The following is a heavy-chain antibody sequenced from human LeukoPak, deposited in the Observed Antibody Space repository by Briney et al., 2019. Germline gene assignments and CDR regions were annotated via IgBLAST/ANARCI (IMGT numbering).Heavy chain of an antibody. CDR1: GFSFSSYA. V-gene: IGHV3-23*01. D-gene: IGHD3-22*01. CDR3: AKERPSYYDSSGYYPYYFDY. Sequence: GGSLRLSCAASGFSFSSYAMSWVRQAPGKGLEWVSAISGSGGSTYCADSVKGRFTISRDNSKNTLYLQMNSLRAEDTAVYYCAKERPSYYDSSGYYPYYFDYWGQGTLVTVSS. J-gene: IGHJ4*02. CDR2: ISGSGGST.